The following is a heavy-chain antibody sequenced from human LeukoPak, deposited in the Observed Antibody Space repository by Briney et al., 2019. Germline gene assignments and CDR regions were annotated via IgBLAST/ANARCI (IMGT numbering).Heavy chain of an antibody. D-gene: IGHD2-8*01. CDR1: GRSITTTNW. V-gene: IGHV4-4*02. J-gene: IGHJ4*02. CDR2: VSLEGVR. Sequence: SGTLSLTCGVSGRSITTTNWWSWVRQFPGQGLQWIGEVSLEGVRNYNPSLTSRVTMSLDRAKNLLSLNLNSVTAADTAVYHCSGENGAFSPFGYWVQGILVTV. CDR3: SGENGAFSPFGY.